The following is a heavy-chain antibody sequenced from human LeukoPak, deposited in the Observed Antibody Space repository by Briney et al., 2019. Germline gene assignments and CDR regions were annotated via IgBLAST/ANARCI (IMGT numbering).Heavy chain of an antibody. D-gene: IGHD5-12*01. CDR3: ARGRSTGYPYYFEY. Sequence: GGSLRLSCAASGFTVSSNDMSWVRQAPGKGLEWVSLIYSGGSTYYADSVKGRFTISRDNSKNTLYLQMNNLRAEDTAVYYCARGRSTGYPYYFEYWGQGTLVTVSS. CDR1: GFTVSSND. J-gene: IGHJ4*02. CDR2: IYSGGST. V-gene: IGHV3-53*01.